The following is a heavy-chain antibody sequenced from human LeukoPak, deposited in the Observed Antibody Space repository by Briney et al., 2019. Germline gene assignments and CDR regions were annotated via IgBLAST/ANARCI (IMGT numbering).Heavy chain of an antibody. CDR3: VKDIQLST. J-gene: IGHJ3*01. V-gene: IGHV3-23*01. Sequence: GGSLRLSCAASGFNFITSAMTWVRQAPGKGLEWVSLIGSSGGSTYYADSVKGRFTISRDNSNHTLSLQMNSLRVEDTAIYYCVKDIQLSTWGLGTMVTVSS. CDR2: IGSSGGST. CDR1: GFNFITSA. D-gene: IGHD5-24*01.